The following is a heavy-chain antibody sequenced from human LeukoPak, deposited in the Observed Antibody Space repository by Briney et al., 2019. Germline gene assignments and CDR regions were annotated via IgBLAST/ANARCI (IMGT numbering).Heavy chain of an antibody. Sequence: SETLSLTCTVSGVSISCYYWGWIRQPPGKGLEWIGYVFYSGSTNYNPSLKSRVTISVGTSKNQFSLRLSSVTAADTAVYYCARGGLYSSIWGQGTLVTVSS. CDR2: VFYSGST. CDR3: ARGGLYSSI. CDR1: GVSISCYY. D-gene: IGHD6-13*01. J-gene: IGHJ4*02. V-gene: IGHV4-59*08.